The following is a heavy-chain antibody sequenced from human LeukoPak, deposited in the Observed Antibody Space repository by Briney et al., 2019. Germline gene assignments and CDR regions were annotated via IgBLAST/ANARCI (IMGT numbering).Heavy chain of an antibody. CDR1: GFTFSSHS. Sequence: GGSLRLSCAASGFTFSSHSMNWVRQAPGKGLEWVSYISSSNIIIHYADSVKGRFTISRDNAKNSLYLQMNSLRAEDTAVYYCARDYSSGWRRFDYWGQGTLVTVSS. D-gene: IGHD6-19*01. V-gene: IGHV3-21*05. J-gene: IGHJ4*02. CDR2: ISSSNIII. CDR3: ARDYSSGWRRFDY.